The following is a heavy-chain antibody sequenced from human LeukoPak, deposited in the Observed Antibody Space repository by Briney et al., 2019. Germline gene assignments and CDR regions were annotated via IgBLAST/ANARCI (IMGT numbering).Heavy chain of an antibody. J-gene: IGHJ4*02. V-gene: IGHV3-49*04. CDR2: IRSKAYGGTT. CDR3: TRERLDWNYQYGGNRGVDY. CDR1: GFTFGDYA. Sequence: GGSLRLSCTASGFTFGDYAMSWVRQAPWKGLEWVGFIRSKAYGGTTEYAASVKGRFTISRDDSKSIAYLQMNSLKTEDTAVYYCTRERLDWNYQYGGNRGVDYWGQGTLVTVSS. D-gene: IGHD4-23*01.